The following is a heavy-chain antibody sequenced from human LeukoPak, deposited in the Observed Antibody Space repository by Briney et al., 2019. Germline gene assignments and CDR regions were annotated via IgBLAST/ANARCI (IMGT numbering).Heavy chain of an antibody. V-gene: IGHV3-30*04. D-gene: IGHD5-18*01. CDR1: KFTFSTYT. CDR3: ARHLRGAMVIYRYFDY. Sequence: QPGRSLRLSCAASKFTFSTYTLHWVRQAPGKGLKWVAVISHDGSRKYYADSVKGRFTISRDNAKNSLYLQMNSLRAEDTAVYYCARHLRGAMVIYRYFDYWGQGTLVTVSS. J-gene: IGHJ4*02. CDR2: ISHDGSRK.